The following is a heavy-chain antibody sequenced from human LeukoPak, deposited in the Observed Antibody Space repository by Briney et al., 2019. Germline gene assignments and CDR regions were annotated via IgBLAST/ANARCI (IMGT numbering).Heavy chain of an antibody. CDR1: GGTFSSYA. J-gene: IGHJ6*03. CDR3: ARGERELQTYYYYYMDV. D-gene: IGHD1-26*01. CDR2: IIPIFGTA. V-gene: IGHV1-69*13. Sequence: SVKVSCKASGGTFSSYAISWVRQAPGQGLEWMGGIIPIFGTANYAQKFQGRVTITADESTSTAYMELSSLRSEDTAVYYCARGERELQTYYYYYMDVWGKGTTVTVSS.